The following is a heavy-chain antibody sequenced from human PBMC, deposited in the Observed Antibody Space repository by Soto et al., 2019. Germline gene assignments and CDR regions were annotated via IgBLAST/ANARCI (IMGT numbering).Heavy chain of an antibody. V-gene: IGHV4-61*01. CDR3: ARESPGYDFWSGYYRDYYYGMDV. CDR1: GGSVSSGSYY. D-gene: IGHD3-3*01. CDR2: IYYSGST. Sequence: QVQLQESGPGLVKPSETLSLTSTVSGGSVSSGSYYWSWIRQPPGKGLEWIGYIYYSGSTNYNPALKSRVTISVDTSKNQFSLKLSSVTAADTAVYYCARESPGYDFWSGYYRDYYYGMDVWGQGTTVTVSS. J-gene: IGHJ6*02.